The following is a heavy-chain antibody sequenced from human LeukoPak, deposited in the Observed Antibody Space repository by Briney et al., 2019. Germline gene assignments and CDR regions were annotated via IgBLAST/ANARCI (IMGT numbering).Heavy chain of an antibody. CDR1: GFTFSSYA. V-gene: IGHV3-23*01. Sequence: PGRSLRLSCAASGFTFSSYAMSWVRQAPGKGLEWVSAISGSGGSTYYADSVKGRFTISRDNSKNTLYLQMNSLRAEDTAVYYCAKVVVVPAATQPDYWGQGTLVTVSS. CDR2: ISGSGGST. D-gene: IGHD2-2*01. CDR3: AKVVVVPAATQPDY. J-gene: IGHJ4*02.